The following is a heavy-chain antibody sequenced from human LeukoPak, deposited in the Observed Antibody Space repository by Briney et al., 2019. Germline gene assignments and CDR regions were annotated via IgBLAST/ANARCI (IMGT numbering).Heavy chain of an antibody. CDR3: AKVIGYAESGYQTSAVDY. D-gene: IGHD3-22*01. Sequence: GGSLRLSCAASGFTFDDYAMHWVRQAPGKGLEWVSGISWNSGSIGYADSVKGRFTISRDNAKNSLYLQMNSLRAEDTALYYCAKVIGYAESGYQTSAVDYWGQGTLVTVSS. CDR2: ISWNSGSI. J-gene: IGHJ4*02. V-gene: IGHV3-9*01. CDR1: GFTFDDYA.